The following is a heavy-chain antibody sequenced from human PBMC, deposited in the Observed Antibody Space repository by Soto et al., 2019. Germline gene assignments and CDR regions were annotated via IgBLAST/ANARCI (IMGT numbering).Heavy chain of an antibody. CDR3: ARYCSSNSCPYDAFDI. J-gene: IGHJ3*02. Sequence: ASVKVSCKASGYTFTSYGISWVRQAPGQGLEWMGWISAYNGNTNYAQKLQGRVTMTTDTSTSTAYMELRSLRSDDTAVYYCARYCSSNSCPYDAFDIWGQGTMVTGSS. CDR2: ISAYNGNT. CDR1: GYTFTSYG. D-gene: IGHD2-2*01. V-gene: IGHV1-18*01.